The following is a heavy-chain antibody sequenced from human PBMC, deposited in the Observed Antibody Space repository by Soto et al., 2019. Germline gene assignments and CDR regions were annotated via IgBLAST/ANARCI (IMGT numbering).Heavy chain of an antibody. CDR2: IYTNGST. Sequence: PSETLSLTCTVSDDSIYTYYWSWIRQPAGKGLEWIGRIYTNGSTNSKPSLRSRLTMSVDRSKHQLSLKLSSVTAADTAVHYCARDRTVDYVDYYFDYWGRGTMVTVYS. CDR3: ARDRTVDYVDYYFDY. CDR1: DDSIYTYY. V-gene: IGHV4-4*07. J-gene: IGHJ4*02. D-gene: IGHD4-17*01.